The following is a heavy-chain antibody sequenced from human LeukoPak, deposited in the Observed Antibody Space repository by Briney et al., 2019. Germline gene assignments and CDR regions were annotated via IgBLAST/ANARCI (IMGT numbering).Heavy chain of an antibody. J-gene: IGHJ4*02. CDR2: IYYSGST. D-gene: IGHD1-7*01. Sequence: PSETLSLTCAVYGGSFSGYYWSWIRQPPGKGLEWIGYIYYSGSTNYNPSLKSRVTISVDTSKNQFSLKLSSVTAADTAVYYCARGMVPSTNYYFDYWGQGTLVTVSS. V-gene: IGHV4-59*01. CDR3: ARGMVPSTNYYFDY. CDR1: GGSFSGYY.